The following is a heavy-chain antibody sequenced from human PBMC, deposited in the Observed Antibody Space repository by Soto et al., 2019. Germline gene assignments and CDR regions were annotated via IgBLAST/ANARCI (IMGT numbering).Heavy chain of an antibody. D-gene: IGHD3-16*02. CDR2: INHSGST. J-gene: IGHJ3*02. CDR3: ARGRLAMITFGGVIVDAFDI. V-gene: IGHV4-34*01. Sequence: SETLSLTCTVSGGSISSYYWSWIRQPPGKGLEWIGEINHSGSTNYNPSLKSRVTISVDTSKNQFSLKLSSVTAADTAVYYCARGRLAMITFGGVIVDAFDIWGQGTMVTVSS. CDR1: GGSISSYY.